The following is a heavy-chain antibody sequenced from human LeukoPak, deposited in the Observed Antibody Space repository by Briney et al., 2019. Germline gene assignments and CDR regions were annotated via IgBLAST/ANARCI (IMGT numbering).Heavy chain of an antibody. Sequence: GASVKVSCKASGYTFTSYSFSWVRQAPGQGLEWLGWISAYNANTNYAQKLQGRVSMTTDTSTSTAYMELRSLRSDDTAVYYCARGATDYYYYYMDVWGKGTTVTVSS. CDR1: GYTFTSYS. V-gene: IGHV1-18*01. D-gene: IGHD1-1*01. CDR2: ISAYNANT. CDR3: ARGATDYYYYYMDV. J-gene: IGHJ6*03.